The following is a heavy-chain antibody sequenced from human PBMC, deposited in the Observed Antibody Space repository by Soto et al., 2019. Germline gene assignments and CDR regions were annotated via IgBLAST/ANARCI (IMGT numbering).Heavy chain of an antibody. CDR3: ARVGSPGYCSGGYCPPPDY. CDR1: GFTFSTSI. D-gene: IGHD2-15*01. J-gene: IGHJ4*02. Sequence: EVQLVESGGGLVKPGGSLRLSCAASGFTFSTSIMNWVRQAPGQGLEWVSSISSSSTYTYYAASVKGRFTISRDNAKNSLYLQMNSLRAEDTAVYYCARVGSPGYCSGGYCPPPDYWGQGTLVTVSS. CDR2: ISSSSTYT. V-gene: IGHV3-21*02.